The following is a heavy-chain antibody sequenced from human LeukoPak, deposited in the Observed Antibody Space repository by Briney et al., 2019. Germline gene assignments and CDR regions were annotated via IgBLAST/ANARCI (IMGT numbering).Heavy chain of an antibody. J-gene: IGHJ4*02. CDR1: GGTFSSYA. Sequence: GASVKVSCKASGGTFSSYAISWERQAPGQGLEWMGGIIPIFGTANYAQKFQGRVTITADESTSTAYMELSSLRSEDTAVYYCARELDGPEGGYYFDYWGQGTLVTVSS. D-gene: IGHD1-1*01. CDR2: IIPIFGTA. V-gene: IGHV1-69*13. CDR3: ARELDGPEGGYYFDY.